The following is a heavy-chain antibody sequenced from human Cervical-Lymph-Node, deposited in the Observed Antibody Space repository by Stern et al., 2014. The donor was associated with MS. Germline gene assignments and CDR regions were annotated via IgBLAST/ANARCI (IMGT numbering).Heavy chain of an antibody. CDR1: GGTFSTYV. CDR2: IIPIFGSS. Sequence: VHLVESGAEVRQPGSSVKISCKASGGTFSTYVINWVRQAPGQGLEYVGGIIPIFGSSNYAQSLQGRVTILADESTSTFYMELSSLKSEDTAVYFCARGGRSSSPLDVWGQGTMVTVSS. J-gene: IGHJ6*02. V-gene: IGHV1-69*01. CDR3: ARGGRSSSPLDV. D-gene: IGHD2-2*01.